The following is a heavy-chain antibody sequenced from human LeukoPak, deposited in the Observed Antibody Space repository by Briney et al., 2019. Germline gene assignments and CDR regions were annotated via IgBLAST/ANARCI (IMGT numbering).Heavy chain of an antibody. CDR3: ARDYGSGSLVY. CDR1: GFTFSSYS. D-gene: IGHD3-10*01. J-gene: IGHJ4*02. V-gene: IGHV3-48*04. Sequence: GGSLRLSCAASGFTFSSYSMNWVRQAPGKGLEWVSYISSSGSTIYYADSVKGRFTISRDNAKNSLYLQMNSLRAEDTAVYYCARDYGSGSLVYWGQGTLVTVSS. CDR2: ISSSGSTI.